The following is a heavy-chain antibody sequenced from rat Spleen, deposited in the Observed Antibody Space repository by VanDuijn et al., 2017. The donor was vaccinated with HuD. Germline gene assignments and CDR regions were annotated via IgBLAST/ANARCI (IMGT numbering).Heavy chain of an antibody. CDR1: GFTFSSYW. V-gene: IGHV5-31*01. CDR3: TRDLYLGFTY. D-gene: IGHD2-1*01. CDR2: ITNTGGST. Sequence: EVQLVETGGGLVQPGRSLKLSCVASGFTFSSYWMTWIRQAPGKGLEWVASITNTGGSTYYLDSVKGRFTISRDNAQSTLYLQMHSLRSEDTATYYCTRDLYLGFTYWGQGTLVTVSS. J-gene: IGHJ3*01.